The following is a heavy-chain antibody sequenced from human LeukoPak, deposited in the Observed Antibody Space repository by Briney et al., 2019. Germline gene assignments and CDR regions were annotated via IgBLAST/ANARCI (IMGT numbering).Heavy chain of an antibody. D-gene: IGHD1-7*01. CDR2: IYYSGST. CDR3: ARHITPGGNYFLPHDY. Sequence: SETLSLTCTVSGGSISSSSYYWGWIRQPPGKGLEWIGSIYYSGSTYYNPSLKSRVTISVDTSKNQFSLKLSSVTAADTAVYYCARHITPGGNYFLPHDYWGQGTLVTVSS. V-gene: IGHV4-39*01. CDR1: GGSISSSSYY. J-gene: IGHJ4*02.